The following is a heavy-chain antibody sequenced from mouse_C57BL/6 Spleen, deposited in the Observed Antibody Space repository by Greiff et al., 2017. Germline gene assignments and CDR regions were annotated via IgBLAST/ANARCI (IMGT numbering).Heavy chain of an antibody. V-gene: IGHV1-80*01. CDR1: GYAFSSYW. Sequence: QVQLQQSGAELVKPGASVKISCKASGYAFSSYWMNWVKQRPGKGLEWIGQIYPGDGDTNYNGKFKGKATLTADKSSSTAYMQLSSLTSEDSAVYFCARFDYSNYDRFAYWGQGTLVTVSA. CDR3: ARFDYSNYDRFAY. D-gene: IGHD2-5*01. CDR2: IYPGDGDT. J-gene: IGHJ3*01.